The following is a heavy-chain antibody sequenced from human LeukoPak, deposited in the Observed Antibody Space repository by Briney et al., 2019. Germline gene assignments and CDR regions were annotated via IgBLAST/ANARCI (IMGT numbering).Heavy chain of an antibody. J-gene: IGHJ4*02. CDR1: GGSISSGDYY. V-gene: IGHV4-30-4*01. CDR3: ARWYYDSSTYYPFDY. Sequence: SQTLSLTCTVSGGSISSGDYYWSWSRKPPGKGLEWFGYIYYSGSTYYNPSLKSRVTISVDTSKNQFSLKLSSVTAADTAVYYCARWYYDSSTYYPFDYWGQGTLVTVSS. CDR2: IYYSGST. D-gene: IGHD3-22*01.